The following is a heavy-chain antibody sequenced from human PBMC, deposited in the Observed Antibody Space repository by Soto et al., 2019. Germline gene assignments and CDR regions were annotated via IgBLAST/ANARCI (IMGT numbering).Heavy chain of an antibody. CDR1: RFTFDNFA. CDR2: ISYDSGNI. Sequence: DVQLVESGGGLVQPGRSLRLSCAASRFTFDNFAIHWVRQAPGKGLEWVSGISYDSGNIGYAVSVKGRFTISRDNAKKSLYLQMDSLRPEDTALYYCARDRGYYFLSNFDIWGQGTMVTVSA. J-gene: IGHJ3*02. V-gene: IGHV3-9*01. D-gene: IGHD2-15*01. CDR3: ARDRGYYFLSNFDI.